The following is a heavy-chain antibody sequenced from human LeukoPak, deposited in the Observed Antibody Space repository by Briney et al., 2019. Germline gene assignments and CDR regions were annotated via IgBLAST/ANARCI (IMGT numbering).Heavy chain of an antibody. Sequence: PSETLSLTCTVSGGSISSYYWSWIRQPPGKGLEWIGYIYTSGSTNYNPSLKSRVTISVDTSKNQFSLKLSSVTAADTAVYYCARHKGWGGYGGNSLRFDPWGQGTLVTVSS. J-gene: IGHJ5*02. CDR3: ARHKGWGGYGGNSLRFDP. D-gene: IGHD4-23*01. CDR1: GGSISSYY. CDR2: IYTSGST. V-gene: IGHV4-4*09.